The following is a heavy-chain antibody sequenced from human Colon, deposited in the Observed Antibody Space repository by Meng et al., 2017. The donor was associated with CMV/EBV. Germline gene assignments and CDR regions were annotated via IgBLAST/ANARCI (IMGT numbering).Heavy chain of an antibody. D-gene: IGHD3-3*01. V-gene: IGHV4-61*01. CDR3: ARDSVDAFSWIYGMDV. J-gene: IGHJ6*02. CDR1: GGSVSSGSYY. Sequence: SETLSLTCTVSGGSVSSGSYYWSWIRQPPGKGLEGIGYIYYSGSTNYNPSLKSRVTISVDTSKNQFSLKLSSVTAADTAVYYCARDSVDAFSWIYGMDVWGQGTTVTVSS. CDR2: IYYSGST.